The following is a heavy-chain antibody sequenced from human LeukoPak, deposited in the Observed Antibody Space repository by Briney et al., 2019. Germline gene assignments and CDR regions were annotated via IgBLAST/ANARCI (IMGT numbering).Heavy chain of an antibody. CDR3: AKQRGYSYGYAY. D-gene: IGHD5-18*01. CDR1: GFTFRSYG. Sequence: GGSLRLSCAASGFTFRSYGMRWVRQAPGKGLEWVAVISYDGSNKYYADSVKGRFTISRDNSKNTLYLQMNSLRAEDTAVYYCAKQRGYSYGYAYWGQGTLVTFSS. J-gene: IGHJ4*02. CDR2: ISYDGSNK. V-gene: IGHV3-30*18.